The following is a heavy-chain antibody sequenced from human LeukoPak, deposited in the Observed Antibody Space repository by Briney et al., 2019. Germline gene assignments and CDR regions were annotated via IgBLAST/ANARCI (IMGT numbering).Heavy chain of an antibody. J-gene: IGHJ3*02. CDR3: AKDRVACGSTSCYRSAFDI. CDR2: ISGSGGST. V-gene: IGHV3-23*01. CDR1: GFTFSGYA. D-gene: IGHD2-2*02. Sequence: GGSLRLSCAASGFTFSGYAMSWVRQAPGKGLEWVSAISGSGGSTYYADSVRGRFTISRDNSKNTLYLQMNSLRAEDTAVYYCAKDRVACGSTSCYRSAFDIWGQGTMVTVSS.